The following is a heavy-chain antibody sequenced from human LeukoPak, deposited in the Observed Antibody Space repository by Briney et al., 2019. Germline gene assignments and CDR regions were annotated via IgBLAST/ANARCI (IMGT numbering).Heavy chain of an antibody. CDR1: GFTFSSYG. Sequence: PGRSLRLSCAASGFTFSSYGMHWVRQAPGKGLEWVAVISYDGSNKYYADSVKGRFTISRDNSKNTLYLQMNSLRAEDTAVYYCAKSQATVTGYNWFDPWGQGTLVTVSS. D-gene: IGHD1-1*01. J-gene: IGHJ5*02. CDR2: ISYDGSNK. CDR3: AKSQATVTGYNWFDP. V-gene: IGHV3-30*18.